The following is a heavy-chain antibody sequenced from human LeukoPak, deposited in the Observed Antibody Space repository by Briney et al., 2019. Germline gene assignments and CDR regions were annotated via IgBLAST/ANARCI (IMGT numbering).Heavy chain of an antibody. Sequence: GGSLRLSCAASGFTFSSYDMHWVRQATGKGVEWVSAIGTAGDTYYPGSVKGRFTISRDNSKNTLYLQMNSLRADDTAVYYCAKGGSSYSEMDYWGQGTLVTVSS. J-gene: IGHJ4*02. CDR3: AKGGSSYSEMDY. CDR1: GFTFSSYD. CDR2: IGTAGDT. D-gene: IGHD4-11*01. V-gene: IGHV3-13*01.